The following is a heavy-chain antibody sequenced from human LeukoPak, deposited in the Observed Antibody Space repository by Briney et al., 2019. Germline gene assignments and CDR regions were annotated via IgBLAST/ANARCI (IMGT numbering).Heavy chain of an antibody. Sequence: ASVKVSCKASGYTFTGYFMHWVRQAPGQGLEWMGWINPNNGDTNYAQTFQGRATMTRDTSISTAYMELSNLRSDDTAMFYCARDLYGSGSSNWFDPWGQGTLVTVSS. V-gene: IGHV1-2*02. D-gene: IGHD3-10*01. CDR2: INPNNGDT. J-gene: IGHJ5*02. CDR3: ARDLYGSGSSNWFDP. CDR1: GYTFTGYF.